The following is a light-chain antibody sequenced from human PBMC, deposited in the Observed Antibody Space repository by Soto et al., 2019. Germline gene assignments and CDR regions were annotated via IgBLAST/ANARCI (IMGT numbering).Light chain of an antibody. V-gene: IGKV1-39*01. J-gene: IGKJ2*01. Sequence: DIQMTQSPSPLSASVGDRVTITCRASQSISTYLNWYQQKPGKAPKLLIYAASRLQSGVPSRFSGSGSGTDFTLTISSLQPEDFANYSCQQSYLSPYTFGQGTKLETK. CDR2: AAS. CDR3: QQSYLSPYT. CDR1: QSISTY.